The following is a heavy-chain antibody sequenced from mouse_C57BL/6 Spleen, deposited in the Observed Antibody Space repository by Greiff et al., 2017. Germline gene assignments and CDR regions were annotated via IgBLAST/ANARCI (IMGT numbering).Heavy chain of an antibody. CDR1: GYPFPSSW. CDR3: TRGGLWERLFDY. V-gene: IGHV1-5*01. Sequence: EFHLQQSGTVLASPGASGKMSSKPSGYPFPSSWLHWVKRRPGRGLEWIGAINPGNSDTSYNQKFKGKAKLTAVTSASTAYMELSSLTNEDSAVYYCTRGGLWERLFDYWGQGTTLTVSS. CDR2: INPGNSDT. J-gene: IGHJ2*01. D-gene: IGHD1-1*02.